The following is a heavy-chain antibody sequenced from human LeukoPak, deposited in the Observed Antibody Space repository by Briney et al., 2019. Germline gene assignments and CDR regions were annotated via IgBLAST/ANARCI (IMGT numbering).Heavy chain of an antibody. V-gene: IGHV1-18*01. CDR2: ISPSNSDA. CDR3: ARGARDDSFDY. D-gene: IGHD5-24*01. J-gene: IGHJ4*02. Sequence: GASVKVSCKASGYAFTTFGINWVRQAPGQGLEWMGWISPSNSDAHYAQRLQGRFTMTTDTSTSTAYMELRSLKSDDTALYFCARGARDDSFDYWGQGTLVTVSS. CDR1: GYAFTTFG.